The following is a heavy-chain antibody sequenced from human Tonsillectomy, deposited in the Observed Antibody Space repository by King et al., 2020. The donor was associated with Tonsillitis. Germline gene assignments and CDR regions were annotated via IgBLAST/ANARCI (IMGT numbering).Heavy chain of an antibody. V-gene: IGHV3-30*02. J-gene: IGHJ4*02. D-gene: IGHD2-2*01. CDR3: AKGRFADWSSTGCYGFDY. CDR2: IRYDGSNK. CDR1: GFTFSSYG. Sequence: VQLVESGGGVVQPGGSLRLSCAASGFTFSSYGMRWVRQAPGKGLEWGAFIRYDGSNKYYADSVKGRFTISRDNSKHTLSLQVNSLRAEDTAVYYCAKGRFADWSSTGCYGFDYWGQGTLVTVSS.